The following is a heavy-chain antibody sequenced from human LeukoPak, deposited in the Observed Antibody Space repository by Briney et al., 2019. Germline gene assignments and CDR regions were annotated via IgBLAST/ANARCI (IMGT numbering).Heavy chain of an antibody. V-gene: IGHV3-23*01. J-gene: IGHJ3*02. D-gene: IGHD2-21*02. CDR2: ISGSGHST. CDR3: STLVTTSAFDI. Sequence: PGGSLRLSCAASGFIFRTFAMSWLRQAPGKGLEWVSAISGSGHSTYYADSVKGRFAISRDNSNNTLFLQMNSLRAEDTARYYCSTLVTTSAFDIWGQGTVVAVSS. CDR1: GFIFRTFA.